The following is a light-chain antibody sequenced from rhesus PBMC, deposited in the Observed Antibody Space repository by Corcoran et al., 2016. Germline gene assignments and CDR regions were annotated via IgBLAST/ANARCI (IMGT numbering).Light chain of an antibody. V-gene: IGKV1-66*01. CDR1: QDINNY. CDR2: YAT. J-gene: IGKJ4*01. CDR3: QHYNTLPPT. Sequence: DIQMTQSPSSLSASVGDRITITCRASQDINNYLSWYQQKPGKAPKPLIYYATRLETGVTSRFSGSRSGTVYTLTISSLQPEDIATYYCQHYNTLPPTFGGGTKVELK.